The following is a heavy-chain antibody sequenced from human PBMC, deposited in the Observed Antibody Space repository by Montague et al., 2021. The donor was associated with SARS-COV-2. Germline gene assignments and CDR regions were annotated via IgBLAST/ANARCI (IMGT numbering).Heavy chain of an antibody. CDR1: GGSVSSYY. J-gene: IGHJ4*02. CDR3: ARAECSGWCRELDY. D-gene: IGHD6-19*01. CDR2: INYSGST. V-gene: IGHV4-59*02. Sequence: SETLSLTCTVYGGSVSSYYWSWIRQPPGKGLEWIAQINYSGSTDYNPSLKSRVTISVDTSKNQFSLKLTSVTAADTAVYYCARAECSGWCRELDYWGQGTLVTVSS.